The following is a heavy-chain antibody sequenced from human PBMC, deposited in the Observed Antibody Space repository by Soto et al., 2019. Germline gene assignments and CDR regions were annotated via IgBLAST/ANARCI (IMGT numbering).Heavy chain of an antibody. D-gene: IGHD3-9*01. CDR3: ARFSGQYYDILTGYYSPRAFDI. V-gene: IGHV1-3*01. CDR1: GYTFTSYA. J-gene: IGHJ3*02. CDR2: INAGNGNT. Sequence: ASVKVSCKASGYTFTSYAMHWVRQAPGQRLEWMGWINAGNGNTKYSQKFQGRVTITRDTSASTAYMELSSLRSEDTAVYYCARFSGQYYDILTGYYSPRAFDIWGQGTMVTVSS.